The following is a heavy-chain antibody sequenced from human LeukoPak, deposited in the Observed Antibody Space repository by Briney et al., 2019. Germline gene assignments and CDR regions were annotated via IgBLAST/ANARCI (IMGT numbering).Heavy chain of an antibody. CDR2: ISSSSSTI. J-gene: IGHJ4*02. CDR3: ARVLVAATPFCDY. Sequence: PGGSLRLSCAASGFTFSTYSMNWVRQAPGKGLEWVSYISSSSSTIYYADSVKGRFTISRDNAKNSLYLQMNSLRAEDPAVYYCARVLVAATPFCDYWGQGTLVTVSS. D-gene: IGHD1-26*01. CDR1: GFTFSTYS. V-gene: IGHV3-48*01.